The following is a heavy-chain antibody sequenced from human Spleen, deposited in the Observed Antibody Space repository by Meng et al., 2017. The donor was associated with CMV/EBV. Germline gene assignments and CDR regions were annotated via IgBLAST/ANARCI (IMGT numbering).Heavy chain of an antibody. CDR3: ARHRSGGDSEFDY. J-gene: IGHJ4*02. V-gene: IGHV3-21*04. Sequence: GASLKISCAASGFSFSTYSMSWVRQAPGKGLEWISCISSSGSYIYYADSLKGRFTISRDNSKNTLYLQMNSLRAEDTAVYYCARHRSGGDSEFDYWGQGALVTVSS. CDR1: GFSFSTYS. D-gene: IGHD1-26*01. CDR2: ISSSGSYI.